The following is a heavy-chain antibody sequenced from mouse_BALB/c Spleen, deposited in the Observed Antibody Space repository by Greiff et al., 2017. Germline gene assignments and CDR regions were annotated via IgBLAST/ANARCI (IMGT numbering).Heavy chain of an antibody. CDR3: ARDRSLTGTYAMDY. CDR1: GFSLTGYG. Sequence: QVQLKESGPGLVAPSQSLSITCTVSGFSLTGYGVNWVRQPPGKGLEWLGMIWAGGSTNYNSALMSRLSISKDNSKSQVFLKMNSLQTDDTAMYYCARDRSLTGTYAMDYWGQGTSVTVSS. V-gene: IGHV2-9*02. CDR2: IWAGGST. D-gene: IGHD4-1*01. J-gene: IGHJ4*01.